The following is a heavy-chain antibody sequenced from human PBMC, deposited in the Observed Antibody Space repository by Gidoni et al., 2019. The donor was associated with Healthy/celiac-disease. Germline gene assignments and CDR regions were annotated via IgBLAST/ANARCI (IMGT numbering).Heavy chain of an antibody. CDR2: IYYSGST. Sequence: QLHLQDSGPGLVKPSETLSLTCTVSGGPIRSSSYYWGWIRQPPGKGLEWIGSIYYSGSTYYNPSLKSRVTISVDTSKNQFSLKLSSVAAAGTAVYYCARPAGDSSSLFDYWGQGTLVTVSS. J-gene: IGHJ4*02. D-gene: IGHD6-13*01. V-gene: IGHV4-39*01. CDR1: GGPIRSSSYY. CDR3: ARPAGDSSSLFDY.